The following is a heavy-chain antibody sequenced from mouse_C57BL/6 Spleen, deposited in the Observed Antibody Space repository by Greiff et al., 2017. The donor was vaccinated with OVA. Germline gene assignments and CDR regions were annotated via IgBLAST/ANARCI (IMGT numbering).Heavy chain of an antibody. D-gene: IGHD1-1*01. V-gene: IGHV1-72*01. CDR1: GYTFTSYW. CDR2: IDPNRGGT. Sequence: QVQLKQPGAELVKPGASVKLSCKASGYTFTSYWMHWVKQRPGRGLEWIGRIDPNRGGTKYNEKFKSKATLTVDKPSSTAYMQLSSLTSEDSAVYYCAREEAYYGSSYYYAMDYWGQGTSVTVSS. CDR3: AREEAYYGSSYYYAMDY. J-gene: IGHJ4*01.